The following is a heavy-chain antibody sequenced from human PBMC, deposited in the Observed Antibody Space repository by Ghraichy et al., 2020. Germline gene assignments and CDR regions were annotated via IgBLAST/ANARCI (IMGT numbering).Heavy chain of an antibody. D-gene: IGHD2-15*01. CDR2: ISSSSTTT. V-gene: IGHV3-48*02. Sequence: GGSLRLSCAASGFTFSYYSMHWVRQAPGKGPECVSYISSSSTTTYYADSVEGRFTISRDNAKSSLYLKMNSLRDEDTAVYYCARGSDFYDATPPGPDYLGQGTLVTVSS. CDR1: GFTFSYYS. J-gene: IGHJ4*02. CDR3: ARGSDFYDATPPGPDY.